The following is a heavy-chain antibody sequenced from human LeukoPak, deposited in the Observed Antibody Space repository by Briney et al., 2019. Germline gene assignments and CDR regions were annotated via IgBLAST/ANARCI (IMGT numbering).Heavy chain of an antibody. Sequence: ASVTVSCKASGYTFTGYYMHWVRQAPGQGLEWMGWISAYNGNTNYAQKLQGRVTMTTDTSTSTAYMELRSLRSDDTAVYYCARRYSSGWRTEFDYWGQGTLVTVSS. D-gene: IGHD6-19*01. V-gene: IGHV1-18*04. CDR2: ISAYNGNT. J-gene: IGHJ4*02. CDR3: ARRYSSGWRTEFDY. CDR1: GYTFTGYY.